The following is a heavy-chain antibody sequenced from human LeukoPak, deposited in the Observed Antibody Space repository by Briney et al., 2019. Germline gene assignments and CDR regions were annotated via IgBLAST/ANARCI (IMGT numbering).Heavy chain of an antibody. Sequence: GGSLRLSCGASGFTFSTYAMHWVRQAPGKGLEWVAVISYDGSIKYYADSMKGRFTISRENSKNTVYLQMNNLRAEDTAGYYCARCSTWLQFSSDYWGQGTLVTVSS. V-gene: IGHV3-30*04. CDR1: GFTFSTYA. J-gene: IGHJ4*02. D-gene: IGHD5-24*01. CDR2: ISYDGSIK. CDR3: ARCSTWLQFSSDY.